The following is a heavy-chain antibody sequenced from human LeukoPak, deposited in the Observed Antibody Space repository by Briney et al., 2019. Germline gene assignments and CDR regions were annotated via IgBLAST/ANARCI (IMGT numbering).Heavy chain of an antibody. CDR2: ISGSGGST. V-gene: IGHV3-23*01. CDR3: AKVGYSSGCYAQYYFDY. D-gene: IGHD6-19*01. Sequence: GGSLRLSCAASGFTFSSYAMSWVRQAPGKGLEWVSAISGSGGSTYYADSVKGRFTISRDNSKNTLYLQMNSLRAEDTAVYYCAKVGYSSGCYAQYYFDYWGQGTLVTVSS. CDR1: GFTFSSYA. J-gene: IGHJ4*02.